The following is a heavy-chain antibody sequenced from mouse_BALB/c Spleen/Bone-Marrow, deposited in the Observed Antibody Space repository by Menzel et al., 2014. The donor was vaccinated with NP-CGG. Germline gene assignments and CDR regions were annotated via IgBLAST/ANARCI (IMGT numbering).Heavy chain of an antibody. CDR1: GFNIKDTY. V-gene: IGHV14-3*02. CDR3: AIYFYFDY. Sequence: EVKLMESGAELVKPGASVRLSCTASGFNIKDTYMHWVKQRPDQGLEWIGRIDPANGNAKHDPKFQGKAAITADISSNTTYLQLSSLTSEDTAVYYCAIYFYFDYWGQGTTLTVSS. CDR2: IDPANGNA. J-gene: IGHJ2*01. D-gene: IGHD2-3*01.